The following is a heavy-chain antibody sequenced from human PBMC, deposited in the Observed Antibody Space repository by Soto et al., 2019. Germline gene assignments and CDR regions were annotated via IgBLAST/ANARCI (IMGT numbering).Heavy chain of an antibody. D-gene: IGHD2-8*01. CDR2: ISSTGSYI. V-gene: IGHV3-21*04. CDR1: GFTFSSYS. J-gene: IGHJ4*02. CDR3: VTSKKGYCTNGVCYGGFDY. Sequence: SGGSLRLSCAVSGFTFSSYSMNWVRQAPGKGLEWVSSISSTGSYIYYADSVKGRFTISRDNPTDSLYLQMNSLRAEDTAVYYCVTSKKGYCTNGVCYGGFDYWGQGTLVTVS.